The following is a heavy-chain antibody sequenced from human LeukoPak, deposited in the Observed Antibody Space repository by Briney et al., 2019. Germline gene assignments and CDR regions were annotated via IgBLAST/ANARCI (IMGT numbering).Heavy chain of an antibody. CDR1: GYTFTGYY. D-gene: IGHD6-13*01. J-gene: IGHJ4*02. CDR2: INPNSGGT. V-gene: IGHV1-2*02. CDR3: ARAVRRGRIAAAGTKDY. Sequence: ASVKVSCKASGYTFTGYYMHWVRQAPGQGLEWMGWINPNSGGTNYAQKFQGRVTMTRDTSISTAYMELSRLRSDDTAVYYCARAVRRGRIAAAGTKDYWGQGTLVTVSS.